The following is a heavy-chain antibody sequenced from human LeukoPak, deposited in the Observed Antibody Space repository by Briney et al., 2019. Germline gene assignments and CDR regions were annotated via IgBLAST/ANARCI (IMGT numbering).Heavy chain of an antibody. CDR1: GFTFSSYW. CDR2: IKQDGSEK. CDR3: ARGEYYYDGGY. D-gene: IGHD3-22*01. J-gene: IGHJ4*02. Sequence: PGGSLRLSCAASGFTFSSYWMXXXXQAPXXXXXGVANIKQDGSEKYXXDSVKXRFTXSRDNAKNSLFLQMNSLRAEDTAVCYCARGEYYYDGGYWGQGTLVTVSS. V-gene: IGHV3-7*04.